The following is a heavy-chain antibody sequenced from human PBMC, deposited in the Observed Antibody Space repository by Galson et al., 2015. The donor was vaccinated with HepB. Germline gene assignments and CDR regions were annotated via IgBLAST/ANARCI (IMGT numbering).Heavy chain of an antibody. CDR2: ISSSSSYI. J-gene: IGHJ4*02. CDR1: GFTFSSYS. V-gene: IGHV3-21*01. D-gene: IGHD2-21*02. Sequence: SLRLSCAASGFTFSSYSMNWVRQAPGKGLEWVSSISSSSSYIYYADSVKGRFTISRDNAKNSLYLQMNSLRAEDTAVYYCARGPVGYCGGDCSPFDYWGQGTLVTVSS. CDR3: ARGPVGYCGGDCSPFDY.